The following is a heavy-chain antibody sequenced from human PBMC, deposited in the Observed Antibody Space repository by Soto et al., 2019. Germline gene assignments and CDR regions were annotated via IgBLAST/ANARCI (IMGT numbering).Heavy chain of an antibody. CDR1: GYSFNRDG. J-gene: IGHJ5*02. CDR2: ISAYNGNT. D-gene: IGHD3-9*01. V-gene: IGHV1-18*01. Sequence: VLVKRDCKGAGYSFNRDGGGLVRQAPGQGLEWMGWISAYNGNTNYAQKLQGRVTMTTDTSTSTAYMELRSLRSDDTAVYYRAREFDHWFDPRGQGIFVT. CDR3: AREFDHWFDP.